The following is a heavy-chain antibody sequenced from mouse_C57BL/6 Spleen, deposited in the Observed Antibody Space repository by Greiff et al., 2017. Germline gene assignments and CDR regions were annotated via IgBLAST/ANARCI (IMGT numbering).Heavy chain of an antibody. CDR2: IYPGSGST. D-gene: IGHD2-2*01. CDR3: ARFYYGDDEGYYYAMDY. CDR1: GYTFTSYW. Sequence: VQLQQPGAELVTPGASVKMSCKASGYTFTSYWITWVKQRPGQGLEWIGDIYPGSGSTNYNEKFKSKATLTVDTSSSTAYMQRKSRTSENTAVYDGARFYYGDDEGYYYAMDYWGQGTSVTVSS. V-gene: IGHV1-55*01. J-gene: IGHJ4*01.